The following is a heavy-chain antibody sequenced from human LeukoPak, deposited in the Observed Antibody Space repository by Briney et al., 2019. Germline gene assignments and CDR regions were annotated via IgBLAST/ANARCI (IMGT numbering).Heavy chain of an antibody. Sequence: PGGSLRLSCAASGFTLSSYWMSWVRQAPGKGLEWVSVIYSGGSTYYADSVKGRFTISRDNSKNTLYLQMNSLRAEDTAVYYCARETVTTPALDYWGQGTLVTVSS. D-gene: IGHD4-17*01. CDR3: ARETVTTPALDY. V-gene: IGHV3-53*01. CDR1: GFTLSSYW. CDR2: IYSGGST. J-gene: IGHJ4*02.